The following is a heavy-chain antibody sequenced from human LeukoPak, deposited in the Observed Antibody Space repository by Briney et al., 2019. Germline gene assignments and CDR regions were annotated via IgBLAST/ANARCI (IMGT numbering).Heavy chain of an antibody. D-gene: IGHD6-13*01. CDR3: ASHSSWYGDPDY. CDR1: GGSISSYY. Sequence: SETLSLTCTVSGGSISSYYWSWIRQPPGKGLEWIGYIYYSGSTNYNPSLKSRVTISVDTSKNQFSLKLSSVTAADTAVYYCASHSSWYGDPDYWGQGTLVTVSS. CDR2: IYYSGST. J-gene: IGHJ4*02. V-gene: IGHV4-59*01.